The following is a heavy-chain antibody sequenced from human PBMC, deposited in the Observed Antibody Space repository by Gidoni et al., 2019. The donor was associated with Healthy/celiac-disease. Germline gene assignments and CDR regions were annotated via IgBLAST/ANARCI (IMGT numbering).Heavy chain of an antibody. J-gene: IGHJ6*02. V-gene: IGHV3-21*01. CDR2: ISSSSSYI. D-gene: IGHD1-26*01. Sequence: EVQLVESGGGLVKPGGSLRLSCAASGFTFSSYSMNWVRQAPGKGLEWVSSISSSSSYIYYADSVKGRFTISRDNAKNSLYLQMNSLRAEDTAVYYCARALWELYGMDVWGQGTTVTVSS. CDR1: GFTFSSYS. CDR3: ARALWELYGMDV.